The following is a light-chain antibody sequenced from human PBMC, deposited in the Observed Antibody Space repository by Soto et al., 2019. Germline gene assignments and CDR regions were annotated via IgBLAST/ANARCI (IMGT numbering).Light chain of an antibody. V-gene: IGKV1-5*01. J-gene: IGKJ2*01. CDR2: DTS. CDR1: QSIVHY. Sequence: DIPMTQSPSSLSASVGDRVTITCRASQSIVHYLAWYQQKPGKAPKLLIYDTSTLEGGIPSRFSGSGSGTKFTLTISSLQPDDSATYYCQQYTSDSTFGQGTKLGIK. CDR3: QQYTSDST.